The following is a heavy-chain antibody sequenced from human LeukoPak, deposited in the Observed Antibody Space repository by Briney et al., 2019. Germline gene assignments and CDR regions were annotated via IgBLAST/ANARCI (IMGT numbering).Heavy chain of an antibody. V-gene: IGHV5-51*01. Sequence: GASLKISCQASGYNFTNYWISWVRQMTRKGLELMGIIYPGTYDTRYSPSFRGQVTISADKSISTAYVQWNSLQASDTAMYYCVRRGDTRWFDPWGQGTLVIVSS. CDR1: GYNFTNYW. CDR2: IYPGTYDT. D-gene: IGHD5-18*01. J-gene: IGHJ5*02. CDR3: VRRGDTRWFDP.